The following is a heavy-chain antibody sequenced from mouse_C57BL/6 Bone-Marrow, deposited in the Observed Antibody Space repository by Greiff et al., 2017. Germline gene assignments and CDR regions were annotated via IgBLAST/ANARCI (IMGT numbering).Heavy chain of an antibody. CDR2: ISYDGSN. Sequence: EVQLVESGPGLVKPSQSLSLTCSVTGYSITSGYYWNWIRQFPGNKLEWMGYISYDGSNNYNPSLKNRISITRDTSKNQFFLKLNSVTTEDTATYYCARSVSWGQGTLVTVSA. V-gene: IGHV3-6*01. J-gene: IGHJ3*01. CDR1: GYSITSGYY. CDR3: ARSVS.